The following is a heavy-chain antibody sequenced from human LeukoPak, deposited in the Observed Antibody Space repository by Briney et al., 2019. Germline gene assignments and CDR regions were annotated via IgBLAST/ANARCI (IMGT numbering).Heavy chain of an antibody. Sequence: SETQSLTCTVSGGSISNNYWSWVRQPPGKRLEWIAYIQSTGTTDYNPSLKSRVTISLDSSENQFSLKLSSLTAADTAIYYCVRHGIEDPGRVLFDYWGRGTLVTVSS. J-gene: IGHJ4*02. CDR3: VRHGIEDPGRVLFDY. D-gene: IGHD1-26*01. V-gene: IGHV4-59*08. CDR2: IQSTGTT. CDR1: GGSISNNY.